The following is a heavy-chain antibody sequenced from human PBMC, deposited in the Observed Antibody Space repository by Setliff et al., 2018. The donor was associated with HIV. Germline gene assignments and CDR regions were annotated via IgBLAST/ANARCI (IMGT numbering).Heavy chain of an antibody. D-gene: IGHD6-13*01. CDR2: IIPILNVA. CDR3: ARVLKGYSSSYEAFDI. CDR1: RGTFTTYA. Sequence: GASVKVSCKTSRGTFTTYAFSWVRQAPGQGLEWMGGIIPILNVAKYPQKFHGRVTITADKSTSTVYMEWSSLRSEDTAMYYCARVLKGYSSSYEAFDIWGQGTKVTVSS. V-gene: IGHV1-69*10. J-gene: IGHJ3*02.